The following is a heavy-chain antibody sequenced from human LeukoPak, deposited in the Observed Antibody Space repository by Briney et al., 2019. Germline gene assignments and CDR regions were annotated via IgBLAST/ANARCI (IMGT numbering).Heavy chain of an antibody. CDR2: IKQDGSEI. Sequence: GGSLRLSCAASGFTFSSYGMHWVRQAPGKGLEWVANIKQDGSEIYYMDSVKGRFTISRDNAKNSLYLHLNSLRDEDTAIYYCARDPYNGDYGDFYYYYMDVWGKGTTVTISS. J-gene: IGHJ6*03. CDR1: GFTFSSYG. V-gene: IGHV3-7*01. CDR3: ARDPYNGDYGDFYYYYMDV. D-gene: IGHD3-16*01.